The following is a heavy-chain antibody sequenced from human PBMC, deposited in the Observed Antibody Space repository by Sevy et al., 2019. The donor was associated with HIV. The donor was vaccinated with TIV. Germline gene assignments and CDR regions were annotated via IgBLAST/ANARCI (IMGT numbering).Heavy chain of an antibody. CDR3: AKGRVTMIVVVNHDAFDI. Sequence: GGSLRLSCAASGFTFDGYAMHWVRQAPGKGLEWVSGISWNSGSIGYADSVKGRFTISRDNAKNSLYLQMNSLRAEDTALYYCAKGRVTMIVVVNHDAFDIWGQGTMVTVSS. D-gene: IGHD3-22*01. V-gene: IGHV3-9*01. CDR1: GFTFDGYA. CDR2: ISWNSGSI. J-gene: IGHJ3*02.